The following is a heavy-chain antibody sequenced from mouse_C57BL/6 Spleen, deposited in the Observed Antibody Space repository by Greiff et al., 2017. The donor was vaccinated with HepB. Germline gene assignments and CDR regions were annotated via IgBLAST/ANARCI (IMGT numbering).Heavy chain of an antibody. CDR2: IYPRDGST. J-gene: IGHJ4*01. CDR3: ARGDYYAMDY. CDR1: GYTFTSYA. Sequence: QVQLQQPGPELVKPGASVKLSCKASGYTFTSYAINWVKQRPGQGLEWIGWIYPRDGSTKYNEKFKGKATFTVDTSSSTAYMELHSLTSEDSAVYFCARGDYYAMDYWGQGTSVTVSS. V-gene: IGHV1-85*01.